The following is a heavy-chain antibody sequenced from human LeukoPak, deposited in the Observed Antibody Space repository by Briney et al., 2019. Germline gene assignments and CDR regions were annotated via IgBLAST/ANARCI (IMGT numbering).Heavy chain of an antibody. CDR3: AKDLGLRPYPGSYYYYGMDV. D-gene: IGHD2-21*01. CDR1: GFTFSSYG. V-gene: IGHV3-30*18. J-gene: IGHJ6*02. CDR2: ISYDGSNK. Sequence: GGSLRLSCAASGFTFSSYGMHWVRQAPGKGLEWVAVISYDGSNKYYADSVKGRFTISRDNSKNTLYLHMNSLRAEDTAVYYCAKDLGLRPYPGSYYYYGMDVWGQGTTVTVSS.